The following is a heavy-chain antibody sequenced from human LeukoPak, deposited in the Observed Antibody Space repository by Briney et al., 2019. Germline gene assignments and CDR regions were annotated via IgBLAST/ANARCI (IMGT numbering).Heavy chain of an antibody. D-gene: IGHD5-18*01. V-gene: IGHV3-23*01. CDR2: ISSSGGST. Sequence: GGSLRLSCAASGFTFSSYAMSWVRQAPGKGLEWVSAISSSGGSTYYADSVKGRFTISRDNSKNTLYLQMNSLRAEDTAVYYCASGYSYGHTFDYWGQGTLVTVSS. CDR3: ASGYSYGHTFDY. CDR1: GFTFSSYA. J-gene: IGHJ4*02.